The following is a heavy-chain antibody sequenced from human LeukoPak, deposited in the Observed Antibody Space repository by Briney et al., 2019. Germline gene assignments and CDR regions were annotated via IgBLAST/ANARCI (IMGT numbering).Heavy chain of an antibody. CDR3: AREGYSSGWYDY. Sequence: GGSLRLSCAASGFTFSSYAMHWVRQAPGKGLEWVAVISYDGSNKYYADSVKGRFIISRDNSKNTLYLQMNSLRAEDTAVYYCAREGYSSGWYDYWGQGTLVTVSS. J-gene: IGHJ4*02. CDR2: ISYDGSNK. D-gene: IGHD6-19*01. CDR1: GFTFSSYA. V-gene: IGHV3-30*04.